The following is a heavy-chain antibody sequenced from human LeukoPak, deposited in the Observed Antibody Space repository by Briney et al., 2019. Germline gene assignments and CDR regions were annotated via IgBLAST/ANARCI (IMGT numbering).Heavy chain of an antibody. CDR2: IRSKANSYAT. J-gene: IGHJ4*02. D-gene: IGHD2-2*01. CDR3: TRPRYCSSTSCSRFDY. V-gene: IGHV3-73*01. CDR1: GFTFSGSA. Sequence: GGSLRLSCAASGFTFSGSAMHWVRQASGKGLEWVGRIRSKANSYATAYAASVKGRFTIYRDDSKNTAYLQMNSLKTEDTAVYYCTRPRYCSSTSCSRFDYWGQGTLVTVSS.